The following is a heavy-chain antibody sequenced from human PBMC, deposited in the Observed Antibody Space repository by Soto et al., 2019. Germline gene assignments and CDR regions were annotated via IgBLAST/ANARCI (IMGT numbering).Heavy chain of an antibody. CDR1: SGSFSGYY. Sequence: SETLSLTCSIYSGSFSGYYWSWIRQPPGKGLEWIGEISQSGNTNYSPSLKSRVSISIDTSKKQFSLNLASVSAADTAVYYCARAPKVSGSSQTRPDFWGQGTLVSVSS. V-gene: IGHV4-34*01. CDR2: ISQSGNT. CDR3: ARAPKVSGSSQTRPDF. D-gene: IGHD6-6*01. J-gene: IGHJ4*02.